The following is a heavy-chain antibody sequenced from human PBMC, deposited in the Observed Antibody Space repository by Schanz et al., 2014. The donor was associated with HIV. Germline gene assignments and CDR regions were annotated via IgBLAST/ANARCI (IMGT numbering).Heavy chain of an antibody. V-gene: IGHV3-7*01. D-gene: IGHD2-15*01. Sequence: EQLVESGGGVVQPGRSLRLSCVASGFKFNSYGMHWVRQAPGKGLEWVANIKEDGSEKYHADSVKGRFTISRDNAKNSLFLQMESLRAEDTAVYYCAKFGRLLGNFDDWGQGTLVTVSS. J-gene: IGHJ4*02. CDR2: IKEDGSEK. CDR1: GFKFNSYG. CDR3: AKFGRLLGNFDD.